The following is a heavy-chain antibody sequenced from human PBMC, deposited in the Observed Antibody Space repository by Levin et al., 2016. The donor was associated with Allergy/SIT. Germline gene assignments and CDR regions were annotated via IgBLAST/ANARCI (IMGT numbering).Heavy chain of an antibody. V-gene: IGHV3-21*01. D-gene: IGHD4-17*01. CDR2: ITSSSRYI. CDR1: GFSFSSYN. J-gene: IGHJ4*02. CDR3: AVKGFYGDYFDN. Sequence: GGSLRLSCVASGFSFSSYNMNWVRQAPGKGLEWVSSITSSSRYISYADSVKGRFTISRDNAKNSVYLQLSSLRDEDTALYYCAVKGFYGDYFDNWGQGTLVTVAS.